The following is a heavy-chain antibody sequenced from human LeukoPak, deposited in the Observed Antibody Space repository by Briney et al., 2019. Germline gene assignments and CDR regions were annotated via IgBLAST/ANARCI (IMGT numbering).Heavy chain of an antibody. CDR3: AKDDSGSYGFFDY. D-gene: IGHD1-26*01. CDR2: ISGSGGST. CDR1: GFTFSSYS. Sequence: PGGSLRLSCAASGFTFSSYSMNWVRQAPGKGLEWVSAISGSGGSTYYADSVKGRFTISRDNSKNTLYLQMNSLRAEDTAVYYCAKDDSGSYGFFDYWGQGTLVTVSS. J-gene: IGHJ4*02. V-gene: IGHV3-23*01.